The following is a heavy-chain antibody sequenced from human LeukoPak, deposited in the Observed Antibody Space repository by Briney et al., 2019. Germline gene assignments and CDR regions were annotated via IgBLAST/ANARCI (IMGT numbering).Heavy chain of an antibody. V-gene: IGHV1-2*02. CDR3: ARDFWSGSNWFDP. Sequence: GASVKVSCKAFGYTFTGYYMQWVRQAPGQGLEWMGWINPNSGGTNYAQKFQGRVTMTRDTSISTAYMELSRLRSDVTAVYYCARDFWSGSNWFDPWGQGTLVTVSS. D-gene: IGHD3-3*01. CDR1: GYTFTGYY. J-gene: IGHJ5*02. CDR2: INPNSGGT.